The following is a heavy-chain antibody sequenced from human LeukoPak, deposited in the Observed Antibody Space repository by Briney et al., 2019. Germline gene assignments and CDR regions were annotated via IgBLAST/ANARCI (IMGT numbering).Heavy chain of an antibody. CDR3: ARMPSITRGYFDY. D-gene: IGHD3-10*01. J-gene: IGHJ4*02. CDR1: GGSISSSSYY. V-gene: IGHV4-39*01. Sequence: PSETLSLTCTVSGGSISSSSYYWGWIRQPPGKGLEWIGSIYYSGSTYYNPSLKSRVTISVDTSKNQFSLKLSSVTAADTAVYYCARMPSITRGYFDYWGQGTLVTVPS. CDR2: IYYSGST.